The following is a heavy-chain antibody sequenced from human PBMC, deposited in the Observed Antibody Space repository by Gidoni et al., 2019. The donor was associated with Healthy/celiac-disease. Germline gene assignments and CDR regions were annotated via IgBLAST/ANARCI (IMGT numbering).Heavy chain of an antibody. CDR1: GFTFSSSA. D-gene: IGHD6-13*01. J-gene: IGHJ4*02. CDR2: ISGSGCST. CDR3: AKGNQQQLVLLVY. Sequence: EVQLLESGGGLVQPGGSMRLSCAASGFTFSSSAMSWVRQAPGKGLEWVSAISGSGCSTYYSDSVQGRFTISRDNSKNTLYLQMNSLRAEDTAVYYCAKGNQQQLVLLVYWCQGTLVTVSS. V-gene: IGHV3-23*01.